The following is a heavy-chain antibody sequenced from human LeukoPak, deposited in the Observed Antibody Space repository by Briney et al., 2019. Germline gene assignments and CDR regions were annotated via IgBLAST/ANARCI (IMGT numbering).Heavy chain of an antibody. CDR3: ARERVNYDFWSGVPDFDP. J-gene: IGHJ5*02. V-gene: IGHV4-4*07. CDR2: IYTSGST. CDR1: GGSISSYY. D-gene: IGHD3-3*01. Sequence: KPSETLSLTCTVPGGSISSYYWSWIRQPAGKGLEWIGRIYTSGSTNYNPSLNSRVTMSVDASKNQFSLKLSSVTAADTAVYYCARERVNYDFWSGVPDFDPWGQGTLVTVSS.